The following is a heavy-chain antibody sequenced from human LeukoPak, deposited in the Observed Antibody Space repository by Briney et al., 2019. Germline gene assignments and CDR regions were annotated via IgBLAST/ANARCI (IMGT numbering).Heavy chain of an antibody. Sequence: QSGGSLRLSCAASGFTFGSCWMNWVRQTPGKGLEWVANINQDGSQKFYVDSVKGRFTISRDNANNSLYLQMNSLRAEDTAVYYCTSWGDTAAEYFQRWGQGTLVTVSS. V-gene: IGHV3-7*01. CDR1: GFTFGSCW. D-gene: IGHD2-21*02. CDR2: INQDGSQK. CDR3: TSWGDTAAEYFQR. J-gene: IGHJ1*01.